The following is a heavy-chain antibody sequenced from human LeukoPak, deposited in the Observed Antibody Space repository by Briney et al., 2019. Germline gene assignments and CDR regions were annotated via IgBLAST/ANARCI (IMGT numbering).Heavy chain of an antibody. D-gene: IGHD6-19*01. CDR2: INHSGST. Sequence: SETLSLTCAVYGGSFSTYYWSWLRQPPGKGLEWIGEINHSGSTNYNPSLKSRVTISVDTSKNQFSLKVSSVTAADTAVYYCARVGWYDHYFDYWGQGTLVTVSS. J-gene: IGHJ4*02. V-gene: IGHV4-34*01. CDR1: GGSFSTYY. CDR3: ARVGWYDHYFDY.